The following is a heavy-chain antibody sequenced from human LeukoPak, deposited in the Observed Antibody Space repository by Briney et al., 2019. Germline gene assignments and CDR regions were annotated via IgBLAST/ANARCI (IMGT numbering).Heavy chain of an antibody. D-gene: IGHD3-10*01. V-gene: IGHV3-74*01. Sequence: GGSLRLSCAASGFTFSRYWMRWARQPPGEGLVWVSHINSDGSSTSYADAVKGRITISRDNAKNTLYLQMNSLRAEDTAVYYGASETYYYGSGSYYKGHLWGQGTLVTVSS. CDR3: ASETYYYGSGSYYKGHL. J-gene: IGHJ5*02. CDR1: GFTFSRYW. CDR2: INSDGSST.